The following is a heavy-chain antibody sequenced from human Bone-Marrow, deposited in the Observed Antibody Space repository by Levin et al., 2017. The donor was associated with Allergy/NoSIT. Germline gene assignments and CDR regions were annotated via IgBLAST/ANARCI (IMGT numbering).Heavy chain of an antibody. V-gene: IGHV3-48*01. J-gene: IGHJ2*01. CDR3: ARETTYYFDTGGDLRAGWYFDL. D-gene: IGHD3-22*01. CDR1: GFSFNTYN. CDR2: ISSGSGTS. Sequence: GESLKISCAASGFSFNTYNMHWVRQAPGKGLECISYISSGSGTSDYADSVKGRFTISRDNANHSMYLQMNSLRAEDTAVYYCARETTYYFDTGGDLRAGWYFDLWGRGTLVTVSS.